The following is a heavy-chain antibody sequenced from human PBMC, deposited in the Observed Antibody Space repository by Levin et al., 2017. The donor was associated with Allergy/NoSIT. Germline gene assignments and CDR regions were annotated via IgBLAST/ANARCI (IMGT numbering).Heavy chain of an antibody. V-gene: IGHV3-30-3*01. Sequence: GESLKISCAASGFTFSSYAMHWVRQAPGKGLEWVAVISYDGSNKYYADSVKGRFTISRDNSKNTLYLQMNSLRAEDTAVYYCARSWELFEYWGQGTLVTVSS. D-gene: IGHD1-26*01. CDR2: ISYDGSNK. CDR1: GFTFSSYA. J-gene: IGHJ4*02. CDR3: ARSWELFEY.